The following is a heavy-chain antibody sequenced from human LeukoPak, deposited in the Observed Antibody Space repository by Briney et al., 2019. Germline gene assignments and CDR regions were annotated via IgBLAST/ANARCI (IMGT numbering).Heavy chain of an antibody. D-gene: IGHD5-18*01. Sequence: SETLSLTCTVSGGSISSSSYDWGWIRQPPGKGLEWIGSIYYSGSTYYNPSLKSRVTISVDTSKNQFSLKLSSVTAADTAVYYCATDTAMVTDYWGQGTLVTVSS. CDR2: IYYSGST. CDR1: GGSISSSSYD. CDR3: ATDTAMVTDY. J-gene: IGHJ4*02. V-gene: IGHV4-39*01.